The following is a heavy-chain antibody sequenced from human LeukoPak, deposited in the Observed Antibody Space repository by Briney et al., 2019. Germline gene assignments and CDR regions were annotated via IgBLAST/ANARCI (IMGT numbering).Heavy chain of an antibody. J-gene: IGHJ5*02. D-gene: IGHD2-2*01. CDR3: ARVSLGYCSSTSCPNWFDP. CDR2: IYYTGST. V-gene: IGHV4-59*12. CDR1: GGSISNYY. Sequence: SETLSLTCTVSGGSISNYYWSWIRQPPGKGLEWIGYIYYTGSTNYNPSLRSRVTISVDTSKNQFSLKLSSVTAADTAVYYCARVSLGYCSSTSCPNWFDPWGQGTLVTVSS.